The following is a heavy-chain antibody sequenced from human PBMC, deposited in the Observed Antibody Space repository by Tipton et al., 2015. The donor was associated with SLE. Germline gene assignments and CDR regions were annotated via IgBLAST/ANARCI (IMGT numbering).Heavy chain of an antibody. CDR3: ARGCSSSTCEPFYFFGMDV. Sequence: TLSLTCTVSGGSISSGSYYWSWIRQPAGKGLEWIGRIYTSGSTNYNPSLKSRVTISVDTSKNQFSLKLSSVTAADTAVYYCARGCSSSTCEPFYFFGMDVWGQGP. J-gene: IGHJ6*02. CDR1: GGSISSGSYY. CDR2: IYTSGST. D-gene: IGHD2-2*01. V-gene: IGHV4-61*02.